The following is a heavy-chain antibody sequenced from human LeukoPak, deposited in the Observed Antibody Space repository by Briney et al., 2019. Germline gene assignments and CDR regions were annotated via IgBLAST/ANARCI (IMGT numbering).Heavy chain of an antibody. J-gene: IGHJ2*01. CDR2: INHSGST. CDR1: GGSFSGYY. CDR3: ARVPQQWLVPDWYFDL. Sequence: PSETLSLTCAVYGGSFSGYYWSWIRQPPGKGLEWIGEINHSGSTNYNPSLKSRVTISVDTSKNQFSLKLSSVTAADTAVYYCARVPQQWLVPDWYFDLWGRGTLVTVSS. D-gene: IGHD6-19*01. V-gene: IGHV4-34*01.